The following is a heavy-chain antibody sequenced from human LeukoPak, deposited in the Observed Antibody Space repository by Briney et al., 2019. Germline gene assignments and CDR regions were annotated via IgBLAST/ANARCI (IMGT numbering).Heavy chain of an antibody. Sequence: GGSLRLSCAGSALTVSSSYMSWVRQAPGKGLEWVSIISSGGGTYYADSVKGRFTISRDNSKNTLYLQMNSLRADDTAVYYCARGYSGTGFWGQGTLVTVSS. CDR2: ISSGGGT. CDR3: ARGYSGTGF. CDR1: ALTVSSSY. D-gene: IGHD1-26*01. J-gene: IGHJ4*02. V-gene: IGHV3-53*01.